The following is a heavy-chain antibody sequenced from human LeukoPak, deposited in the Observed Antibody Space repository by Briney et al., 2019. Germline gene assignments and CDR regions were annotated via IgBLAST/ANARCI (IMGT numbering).Heavy chain of an antibody. CDR3: ARHMAYYYDSSGYLDY. CDR2: IYPDDSDT. D-gene: IGHD3-22*01. CDR1: GYRFSTSW. V-gene: IGHV5-51*01. J-gene: IGHJ4*02. Sequence: GESLKISCQGSGYRFSTSWIAWVRQMPGKGLEWMGIIYPDDSDTRYSPSFQGQVTISADKSISTAYLQWSSLKASDTAMYYCARHMAYYYDSSGYLDYWGQGTLVTVSS.